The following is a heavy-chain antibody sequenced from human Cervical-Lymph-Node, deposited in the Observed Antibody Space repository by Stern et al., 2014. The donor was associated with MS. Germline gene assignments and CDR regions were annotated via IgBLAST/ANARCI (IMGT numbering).Heavy chain of an antibody. V-gene: IGHV1-69*01. D-gene: IGHD1-26*01. CDR2: VIPIFGTE. CDR1: GGTLSSYA. CDR3: ASVSGSYHGHFQH. Sequence: QVQLVQSGAEVKKPGSSVKVSCKASGGTLSSYAISWGRQAPGQGLEWMGGVIPIFGTENYAKKFQGRVTITADESTSTAYLELSSLRSEDTAVYYCASVSGSYHGHFQHWGQGPLVTVSS. J-gene: IGHJ1*01.